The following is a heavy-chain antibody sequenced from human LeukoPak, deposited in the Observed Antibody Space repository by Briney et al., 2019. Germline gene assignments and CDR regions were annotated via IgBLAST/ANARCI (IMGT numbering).Heavy chain of an antibody. CDR2: MHYIGSS. Sequence: SETLSLTCTVSGGSVSSHTYYWGWIRQPPGKGLEWIGSMHYIGSSYYNPSLKSRVTISIDTSKNQFSLNLSSVTAADTAVYYCARSPYYYDSSGYSVGWGQGTLVTVSS. CDR3: ARSPYYYDSSGYSVG. V-gene: IGHV4-39*01. J-gene: IGHJ4*02. D-gene: IGHD3-22*01. CDR1: GGSVSSHTYY.